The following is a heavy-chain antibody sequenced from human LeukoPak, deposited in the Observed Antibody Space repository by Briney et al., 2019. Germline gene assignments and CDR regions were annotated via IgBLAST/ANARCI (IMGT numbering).Heavy chain of an antibody. D-gene: IGHD6-13*01. J-gene: IGHJ6*02. V-gene: IGHV4-59*01. CDR3: ARDEGMAAAGINYYYAMDV. CDR1: GGSISSYY. CDR2: IYYSGNT. Sequence: SETLSLTCTVSGGSISSYYWSWIRQPAGKGLEWIGYIYYSGNTNYNPSLKSRVTISVDTSKNQFSLKLSSVTAADTAVYYCARDEGMAAAGINYYYAMDVWGQGTTVTVSS.